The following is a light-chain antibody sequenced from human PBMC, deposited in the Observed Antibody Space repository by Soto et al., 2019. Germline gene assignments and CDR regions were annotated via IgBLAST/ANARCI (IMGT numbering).Light chain of an antibody. V-gene: IGLV1-47*01. CDR3: AAWDDSLSGHL. Sequence: QSVLTQPPSASGTPGQKVSISCSGSGSNIGSNYVYWYQQLPGTAPKLLIYKNNQRPSGVPDRFSGSKSDTSASLAISGLRSEDEADYYCAAWDDSLSGHLFGTGTNVTVL. CDR2: KNN. CDR1: GSNIGSNY. J-gene: IGLJ1*01.